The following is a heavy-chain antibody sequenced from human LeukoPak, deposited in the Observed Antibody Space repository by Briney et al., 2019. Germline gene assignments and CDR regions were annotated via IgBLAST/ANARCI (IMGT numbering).Heavy chain of an antibody. V-gene: IGHV3-33*06. D-gene: IGHD3-22*01. CDR1: GFIFSNFG. J-gene: IGHJ4*02. CDR2: IWNDGSEM. Sequence: GGSLRFSCAASGFIFSNFGMHRVRQAQGKGLDWLAVIWNDGSEMYYADSVKGRFTIYRDNSKNTLYLQMNSVRVEDTAVYYCVKDEDNSGLYWGQGTLVTVSS. CDR3: VKDEDNSGLY.